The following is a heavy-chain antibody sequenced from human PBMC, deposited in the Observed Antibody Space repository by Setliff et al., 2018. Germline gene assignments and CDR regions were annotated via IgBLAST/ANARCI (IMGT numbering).Heavy chain of an antibody. D-gene: IGHD3-10*01. J-gene: IGHJ5*02. CDR3: ARQPILLWFGELPSGPTDWFDP. CDR2: FRSGVST. V-gene: IGHV4-39*01. CDR1: DGSISSDSFY. Sequence: SETLSLTCTVSDGSISSDSFYWGWIRQPPGKGLEWIGSFRSGVSTYYNPSLKSRVTISVDTSKNQFSLKLSSVTAADTAVYYCARQPILLWFGELPSGPTDWFDPWGQGTLVTVSS.